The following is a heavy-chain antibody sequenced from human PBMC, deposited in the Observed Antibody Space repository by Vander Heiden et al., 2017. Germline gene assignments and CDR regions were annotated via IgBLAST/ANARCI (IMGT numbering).Heavy chain of an antibody. Sequence: EVQLVESGGGLVQPGGSLRLSCAASGFTFSSYSMNWVRQAPGKGLEWVSYISSSSSTIYYADSVKGRFTISRDNAKNSLYLQMNSMRAEDTAVYYCAIEGGAIVYDAFDIWGQGTMVTVSS. J-gene: IGHJ3*02. V-gene: IGHV3-48*01. CDR1: GFTFSSYS. D-gene: IGHD3-16*02. CDR2: ISSSSSTI. CDR3: AIEGGAIVYDAFDI.